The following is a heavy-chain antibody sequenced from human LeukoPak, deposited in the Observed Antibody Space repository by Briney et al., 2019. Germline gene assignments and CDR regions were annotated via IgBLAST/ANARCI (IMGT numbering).Heavy chain of an antibody. D-gene: IGHD3-10*01. Sequence: SGTLCLTCTVSVGSLGSYYWSWIRQPPGKGLEWIGYIYYTGSTNYNPSLKSRVTLSVDTSKNQFSLNLSSVTAADTAVYYCAGGTYGSGSYKFDYWGQGTLVTVSS. CDR3: AGGTYGSGSYKFDY. J-gene: IGHJ4*02. V-gene: IGHV4-59*01. CDR1: VGSLGSYY. CDR2: IYYTGST.